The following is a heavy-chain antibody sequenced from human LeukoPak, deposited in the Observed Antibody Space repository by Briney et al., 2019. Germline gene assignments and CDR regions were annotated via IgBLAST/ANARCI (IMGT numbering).Heavy chain of an antibody. V-gene: IGHV3-30*04. CDR2: ISYDGSNA. CDR1: GFAFSSDA. D-gene: IGHD6-19*01. J-gene: IGHJ4*02. Sequence: GGSLRLSCSASGFAFSSDAMHWVRQAPGRGLEWLAVISYDGSNADHAESVRGRFTISRDNSKNTLFLQMSSLRPEDTAVYYCARDLVYSSGWFAGELDHWGLGTLVIVSS. CDR3: ARDLVYSSGWFAGELDH.